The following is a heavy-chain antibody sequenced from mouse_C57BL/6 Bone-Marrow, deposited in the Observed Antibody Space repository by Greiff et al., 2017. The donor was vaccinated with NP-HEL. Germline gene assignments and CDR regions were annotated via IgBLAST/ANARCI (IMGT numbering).Heavy chain of an antibody. V-gene: IGHV2-2*01. J-gene: IGHJ2*01. D-gene: IGHD1-1*01. CDR1: GFSLTSYG. CDR3: ASNPYGSSSVYYFDY. Sequence: QVQLQQSGPGLVQPSQSLSIPCTVSGFSLTSYGVHWVRQSPGKGLEWLGVIWSGGSTAYNAAFISRLSISKDNSKSQVFFKMNSLQADDTAIYYGASNPYGSSSVYYFDYWGQGTTLTVSS. CDR2: IWSGGST.